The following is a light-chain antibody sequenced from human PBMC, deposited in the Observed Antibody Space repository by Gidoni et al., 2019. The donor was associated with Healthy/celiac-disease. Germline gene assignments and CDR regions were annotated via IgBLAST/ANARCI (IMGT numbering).Light chain of an antibody. CDR1: QGISIY. CDR2: AAS. J-gene: IGKJ4*01. CDR3: QQYYSYPLLT. Sequence: AIRMTQSPSSFSASTGDRVTITCRASQGISIYLAWYQQQPGKAPKLLIYAASTLQSGVPSRFSGSGSGTDFTLTISCLQSEDFATYYCQQYYSYPLLTFGGGTKVEIK. V-gene: IGKV1-8*01.